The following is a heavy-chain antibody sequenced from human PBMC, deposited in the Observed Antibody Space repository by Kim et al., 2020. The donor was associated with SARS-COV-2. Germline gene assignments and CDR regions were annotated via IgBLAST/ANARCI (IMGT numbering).Heavy chain of an antibody. Sequence: ASVKVSCKAFAYTFISYGISWVRQAPGQGLEWMGWISTNNGNTRYAQKFQGRVTMTTDTSTSTAYMELRSLRLDDTAMYFCARRKEHWNWFDPWGQGTLV. V-gene: IGHV1-18*01. D-gene: IGHD1-1*01. J-gene: IGHJ5*02. CDR3: ARRKEHWNWFDP. CDR2: ISTNNGNT. CDR1: AYTFISYG.